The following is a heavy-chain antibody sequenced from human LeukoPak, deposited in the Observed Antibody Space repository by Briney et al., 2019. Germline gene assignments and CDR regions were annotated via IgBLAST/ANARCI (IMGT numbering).Heavy chain of an antibody. V-gene: IGHV1-18*01. Sequence: ASVKVSCKASGHTFTSYGISWVRQAPGQGLEWMGWISAYNGNTNYAQKLQGRVTMTTDTSTSTAYMELRSLRSDDTAVYYCAKDYPYYYGSGSYPGDAFDIWGQGTMVTVSS. J-gene: IGHJ3*02. CDR2: ISAYNGNT. CDR1: GHTFTSYG. D-gene: IGHD3-10*01. CDR3: AKDYPYYYGSGSYPGDAFDI.